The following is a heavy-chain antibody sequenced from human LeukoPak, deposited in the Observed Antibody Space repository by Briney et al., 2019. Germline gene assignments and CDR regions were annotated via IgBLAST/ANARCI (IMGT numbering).Heavy chain of an antibody. CDR3: ARGSYFYGSGSFMGSDY. V-gene: IGHV1-3*01. J-gene: IGHJ4*02. CDR2: INAGNGNT. CDR1: GYSFTSYH. D-gene: IGHD3-10*01. Sequence: ASVKVSCKASGYSFTSYHIHWVRQAPGRRLEWMGWINAGNGNTEYSQNFQDRVTITRDTSATTAYMELSSLRSEDTAVYYCARGSYFYGSGSFMGSDYWGQGTLVTVSS.